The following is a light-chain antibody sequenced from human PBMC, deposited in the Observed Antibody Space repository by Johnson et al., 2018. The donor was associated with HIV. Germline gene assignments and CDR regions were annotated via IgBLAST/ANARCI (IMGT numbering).Light chain of an antibody. V-gene: IGLV1-51*02. CDR3: GTWDTSLSSPYV. J-gene: IGLJ1*01. Sequence: QAVLTQPPSVSAAPGQRVTISCSGSSFNIGINFVSWYQQVPGTAPKLLICESNKRPSGIPDRFSGSKSGTSATLVISGLQTGDDADYYCGTWDTSLSSPYVFGSGTKVTV. CDR2: ESN. CDR1: SFNIGINF.